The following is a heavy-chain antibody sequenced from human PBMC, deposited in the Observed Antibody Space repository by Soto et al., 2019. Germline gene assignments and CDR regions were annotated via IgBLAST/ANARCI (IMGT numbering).Heavy chain of an antibody. J-gene: IGHJ6*02. D-gene: IGHD1-1*01. V-gene: IGHV3-23*01. Sequence: EVQLLESGGGLVQPGGSLRLSCAASGFTFSSYAMSWVRQAPGKGLEWVSSISTSGGSTYYADSVKGRFTISRDNSNHTLYLQMNSLRAEATALYYCSLSERYYGMDVWGLGTTVTVSS. CDR2: ISTSGGST. CDR1: GFTFSSYA. CDR3: SLSERYYGMDV.